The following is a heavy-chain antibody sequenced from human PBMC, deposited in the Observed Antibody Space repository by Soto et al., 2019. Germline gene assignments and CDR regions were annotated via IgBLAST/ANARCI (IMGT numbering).Heavy chain of an antibody. V-gene: IGHV4-30-4*01. CDR2: IYYTGST. CDR1: GGSISTGDYL. D-gene: IGHD6-13*01. J-gene: IGHJ4*02. CDR3: ARGRGSSWYFDY. Sequence: SETLSLTCTVSGGSISTGDYLWSWIRRPPGRALEWIGYIYYTGSTFYNPSLRSRVTISGDTSKNEFSLKLNSVTAADTAVYYCARGRGSSWYFDYWGQGTLVTVSS.